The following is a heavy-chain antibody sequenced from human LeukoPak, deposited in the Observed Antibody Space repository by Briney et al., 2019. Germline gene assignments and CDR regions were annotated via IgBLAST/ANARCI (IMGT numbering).Heavy chain of an antibody. V-gene: IGHV4-59*01. Sequence: SETLSLTCTVSGGSISSYYWSWIRQPPGKGLEWMGYIYYSGSTNYNPSLKSRVTISVDTSKNLFSLKLSSVTAADTAVYYCAREESYDSSGYYYAVFDYWGQGTLVTVSS. CDR3: AREESYDSSGYYYAVFDY. J-gene: IGHJ4*02. CDR2: IYYSGST. CDR1: GGSISSYY. D-gene: IGHD3-22*01.